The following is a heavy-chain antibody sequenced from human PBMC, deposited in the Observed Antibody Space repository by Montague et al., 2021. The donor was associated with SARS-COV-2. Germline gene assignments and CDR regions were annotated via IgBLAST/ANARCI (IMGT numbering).Heavy chain of an antibody. J-gene: IGHJ4*02. V-gene: IGHV4-39*01. CDR3: ARESGSGSYLVY. CDR2: IYYSGST. D-gene: IGHD3-10*01. Sequence: SETLSLTCTVSGGSISSRSYYWGWIRQPPEKGLEWIGSIYYSGSTYYNPSLKSRVTISVDTSKNQFSLKLGSVTAADTAVYYCARESGSGSYLVYWGQGTLVTVSS. CDR1: GGSISSRSYY.